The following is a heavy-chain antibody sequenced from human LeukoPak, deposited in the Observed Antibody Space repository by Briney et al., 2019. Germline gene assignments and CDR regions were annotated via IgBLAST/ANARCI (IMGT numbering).Heavy chain of an antibody. J-gene: IGHJ6*02. Sequence: ASVKVSCKASGYTFTGCYMHWVRQAPGQGLEWMGRINPNSGGTNYAQKFQGRVTMTRDTSISTAYMELSRLRSDDTAVYYCARTELLYDYYYGMDVWGQGTTVTVSS. CDR2: INPNSGGT. CDR3: ARTELLYDYYYGMDV. V-gene: IGHV1-2*06. D-gene: IGHD2-2*02. CDR1: GYTFTGCY.